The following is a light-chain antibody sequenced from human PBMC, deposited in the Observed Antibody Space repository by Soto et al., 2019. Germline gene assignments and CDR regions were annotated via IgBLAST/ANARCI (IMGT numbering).Light chain of an antibody. CDR2: KAS. Sequence: DIQMTQSPSTLSASVGDRVTITCRASQSISSWLAWYQQKPGKAPKLLIYKASTLESGVPSRFGGSGSGTEFTLTISSLQPDDFATYYCQQYNSYPSTFGHGTKLEIK. CDR1: QSISSW. V-gene: IGKV1-5*03. CDR3: QQYNSYPST. J-gene: IGKJ2*01.